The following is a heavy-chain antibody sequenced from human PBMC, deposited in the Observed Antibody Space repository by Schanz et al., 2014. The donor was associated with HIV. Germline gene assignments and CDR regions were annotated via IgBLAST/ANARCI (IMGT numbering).Heavy chain of an antibody. Sequence: EVQLVESGGGLIQPGGSLRLSCAASGFTFSSLHMSWVRQAPGKGLEWISYISSSSGSIQYADSVEGRFIISRDNSKNTLYLQMHSLRAEDTAVYYCAKDRITGTTGVPYYYYGMDVWGQGTTVTVSS. CDR3: AKDRITGTTGVPYYYYGMDV. D-gene: IGHD1-7*01. J-gene: IGHJ6*02. V-gene: IGHV3-48*01. CDR2: ISSSSGSI. CDR1: GFTFSSLH.